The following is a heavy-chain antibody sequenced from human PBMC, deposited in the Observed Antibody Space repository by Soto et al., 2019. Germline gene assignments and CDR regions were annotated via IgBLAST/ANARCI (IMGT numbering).Heavy chain of an antibody. J-gene: IGHJ4*02. CDR2: ISSNGIGT. D-gene: IGHD3-10*01. Sequence: EVQLVESGEDLVQPGGSLRLSCAASGFTFNSYAMHWVRQAPGKGLEYVSGISSNGIGTYYADSVQGRFTISRDNSKNTLYLQLGSLRVEDMAVYYCARGRGDTVVYFFDSWGQGTLVTVSS. CDR3: ARGRGDTVVYFFDS. V-gene: IGHV3-64*02. CDR1: GFTFNSYA.